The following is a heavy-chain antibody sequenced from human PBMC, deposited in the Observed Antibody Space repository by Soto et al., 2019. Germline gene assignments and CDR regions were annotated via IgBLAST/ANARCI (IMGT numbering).Heavy chain of an antibody. D-gene: IGHD2-15*01. J-gene: IGHJ4*02. CDR2: IRSKANSYAT. CDR1: GFTFSGSA. CDR3: TAIRYCSGGSCHADPYFDY. V-gene: IGHV3-73*01. Sequence: GGSLRLSXAASGFTFSGSAMHWVRQASGKGLEWVGRIRSKANSYATAYAASVKGRFTISRDDSKNTAYLQMNSLKTEDTAVYYCTAIRYCSGGSCHADPYFDYWGQGTLVTVSS.